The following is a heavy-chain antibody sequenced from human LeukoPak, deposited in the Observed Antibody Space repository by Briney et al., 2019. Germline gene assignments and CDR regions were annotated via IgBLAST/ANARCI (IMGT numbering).Heavy chain of an antibody. D-gene: IGHD2-21*02. V-gene: IGHV3-30-3*01. CDR3: ARDNYGDHYFGY. Sequence: GGSLRLSCAASGFTFSSYAMHWVRQAPGKGLEWVAVISYDGSNKYYADSVKGRLTISRDNSKNTLYLQMNSLRAEDTAVYYCARDNYGDHYFGYWGQGTLVTVSS. J-gene: IGHJ4*02. CDR1: GFTFSSYA. CDR2: ISYDGSNK.